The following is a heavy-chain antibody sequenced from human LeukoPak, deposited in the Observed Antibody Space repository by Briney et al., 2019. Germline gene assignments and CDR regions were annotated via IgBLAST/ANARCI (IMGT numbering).Heavy chain of an antibody. CDR3: ARVSSSSWTRGDWFDP. J-gene: IGHJ5*02. V-gene: IGHV3-21*01. Sequence: PGGSLRLSCAVSGFTFSSYEMNWVRQAPGKGLEWVSSISSSSSYIYYADSVKGRFTISRDNAKNSLYLQMNSLRAEDTAVYYCARVSSSSWTRGDWFDPWGQGTLVTVSS. CDR1: GFTFSSYE. CDR2: ISSSSSYI. D-gene: IGHD6-13*01.